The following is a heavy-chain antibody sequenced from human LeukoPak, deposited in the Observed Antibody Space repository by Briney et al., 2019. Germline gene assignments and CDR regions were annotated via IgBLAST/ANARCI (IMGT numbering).Heavy chain of an antibody. V-gene: IGHV3-53*04. CDR1: GFTLSSNY. D-gene: IGHD6-13*01. CDR3: ARGTNSSSWYWATYYYYGMDV. J-gene: IGHJ6*02. Sequence: GGSLRLSCASSGFTLSSNYMSWVRQAPGKGLEWVSVIYSGGSTYSADSVKGRFTISRHNSKNTLYLQMNSLRAEDTAVYYCARGTNSSSWYWATYYYYGMDVWGQGTTVTVSS. CDR2: IYSGGST.